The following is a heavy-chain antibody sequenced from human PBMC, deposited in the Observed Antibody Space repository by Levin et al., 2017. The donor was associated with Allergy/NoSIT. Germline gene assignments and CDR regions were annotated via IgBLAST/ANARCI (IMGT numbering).Heavy chain of an antibody. CDR2: ISSTGSTI. J-gene: IGHJ4*02. CDR1: RFPFSSYE. CDR3: ARQLGNFWSGYNYFDY. D-gene: IGHD3-3*01. Sequence: LSLTCAASRFPFSSYEMNWVRRAPGKGLEWVSYISSTGSTIYSADSVKGRFTISRDNAKNSLYLHMNSLRAEDTAVYYCARQLGNFWSGYNYFDYWGQGTLVTVSS. V-gene: IGHV3-48*03.